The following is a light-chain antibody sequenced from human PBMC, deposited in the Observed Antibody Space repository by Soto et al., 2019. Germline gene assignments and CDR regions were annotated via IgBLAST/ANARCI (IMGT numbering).Light chain of an antibody. Sequence: QSVLTQPPTASGTPGQRVTVSCSGSSSNIGSNTVNWYQHLPGTAPKLLVYSNNQRPSGVPDRFSGSKSGTSASLAINGLQSEDEADYYCGAWDDSLNGWVFGGGTKLTVL. CDR1: SSNIGSNT. CDR2: SNN. CDR3: GAWDDSLNGWV. V-gene: IGLV1-44*01. J-gene: IGLJ3*02.